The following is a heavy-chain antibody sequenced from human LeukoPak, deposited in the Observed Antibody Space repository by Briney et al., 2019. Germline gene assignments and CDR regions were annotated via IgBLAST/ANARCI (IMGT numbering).Heavy chain of an antibody. J-gene: IGHJ4*02. CDR1: GGSISSGSYY. CDR3: AREGYSSSHFDY. Sequence: SQTLSLTCTVSGGSISSGSYYWSWIRQPAGKGLEWIGRIYTSGSTNYNPSLKSRVTISVDTSKDQFSLKLSSVTAADTAVYYCAREGYSSSHFDYWGQGTLVTVSS. V-gene: IGHV4-61*02. CDR2: IYTSGST. D-gene: IGHD6-13*01.